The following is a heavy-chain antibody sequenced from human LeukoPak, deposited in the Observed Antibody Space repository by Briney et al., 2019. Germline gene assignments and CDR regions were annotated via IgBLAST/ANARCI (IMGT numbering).Heavy chain of an antibody. J-gene: IGHJ3*02. CDR2: LYNSDST. CDR1: GFTVSNNY. Sequence: PGGSLRLSYAASGFTVSNNYISWVRQAPGKGLEWVSVLYNSDSTYYADSVKGRFTISRDNGKNSLFLQMNSLRAEDTAVYYCARIGYKSCGFDMWGQGTMVTVSS. CDR3: ARIGYKSCGFDM. D-gene: IGHD5-18*01. V-gene: IGHV3-53*01.